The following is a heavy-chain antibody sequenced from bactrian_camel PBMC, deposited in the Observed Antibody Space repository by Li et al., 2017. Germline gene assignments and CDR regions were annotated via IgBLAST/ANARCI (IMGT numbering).Heavy chain of an antibody. CDR1: GFTFSSCT. Sequence: QLVESGGGLVQPGKSLKLSCAASGFTFSSCTMSWLRQAPGKGLVWVSVIDSRSSTTYYADSVKGRFTISRDNAKNTVHLQMNSLKSEDTARYYCLTALFAGTWSFDYRGQGTQVTVS. J-gene: IGHJ6*01. D-gene: IGHD6*01. CDR3: LTALFAGTWSFDY. V-gene: IGHV3S40*01. CDR2: IDSRSSTT.